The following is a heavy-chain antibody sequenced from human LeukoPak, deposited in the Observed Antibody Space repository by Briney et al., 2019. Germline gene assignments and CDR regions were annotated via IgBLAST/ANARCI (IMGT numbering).Heavy chain of an antibody. CDR1: GGSIRSSYYY. Sequence: SETLSLTCTASGGSIRSSYYYWGWMRQPPGKGLEWIGSIYDSGSTYYNPSLKSRVTISVDTSKNQFSLKLNSVTAADTAVYYCARRNYYYGMDVWGHGTTVTVSS. J-gene: IGHJ6*02. CDR2: IYDSGST. CDR3: ARRNYYYGMDV. V-gene: IGHV4-39*01.